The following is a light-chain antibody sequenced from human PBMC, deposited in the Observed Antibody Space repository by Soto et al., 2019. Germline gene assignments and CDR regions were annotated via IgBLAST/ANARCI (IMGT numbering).Light chain of an antibody. CDR1: QTISNL. Sequence: QMTQSPSTVSAYVGKRVTITCRASQTISNLLNWYQQKPGKAPNLLIYAASALHSGVPSRFSGSGSGTVFTLTIGSLQPEDVATYYCQNYYSAPWTFGQGTKVDIK. CDR2: AAS. CDR3: QNYYSAPWT. J-gene: IGKJ1*01. V-gene: IGKV1-27*01.